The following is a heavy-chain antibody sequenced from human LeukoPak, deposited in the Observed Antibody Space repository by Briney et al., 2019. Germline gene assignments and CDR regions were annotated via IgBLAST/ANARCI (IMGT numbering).Heavy chain of an antibody. CDR3: ATPLNRRWEPADAFDI. J-gene: IGHJ3*02. V-gene: IGHV3-48*01. Sequence: GGSLRLSCAASGFTFSSYSMNWVRQAPGKGLEWVSYISSSSSTIYYADSVKGRFTISRDNSKNTLYLQMNSLRAEDTAVYYCATPLNRRWEPADAFDIWGQGTMVTVSS. CDR1: GFTFSSYS. CDR2: ISSSSSTI. D-gene: IGHD1-26*01.